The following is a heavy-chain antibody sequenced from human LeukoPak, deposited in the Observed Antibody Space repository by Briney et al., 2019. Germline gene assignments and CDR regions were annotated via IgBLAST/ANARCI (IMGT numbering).Heavy chain of an antibody. Sequence: GASVKVSCKASGGTFSSYAISWVRQAPGQGLEWMGGIIPIFGTANYAQKFQGRVTITADESTSTAYMELSSLRSEDTAVYYCARDARRDRVVVPAAKGTGFNDAFDIWGQGTMVTVSS. CDR1: GGTFSSYA. D-gene: IGHD2-2*01. CDR3: ARDARRDRVVVPAAKGTGFNDAFDI. CDR2: IIPIFGTA. J-gene: IGHJ3*02. V-gene: IGHV1-69*13.